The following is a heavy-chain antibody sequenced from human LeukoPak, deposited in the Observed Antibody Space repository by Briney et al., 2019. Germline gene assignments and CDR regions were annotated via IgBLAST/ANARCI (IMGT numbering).Heavy chain of an antibody. CDR3: ARGPGLTTVTTQVLVLFDY. D-gene: IGHD4-17*01. J-gene: IGHJ4*02. CDR2: MNPNSGNT. V-gene: IGHV1-8*01. CDR1: GYTFTSYD. Sequence: ASVKVSCKASGYTFTSYDINWVRQATGQGLEWMGWMNPNSGNTGYAQKFQGRVTMTRNTSISTAYMELSSLRSEDTAVYYCARGPGLTTVTTQVLVLFDYWGQGTLVTVSS.